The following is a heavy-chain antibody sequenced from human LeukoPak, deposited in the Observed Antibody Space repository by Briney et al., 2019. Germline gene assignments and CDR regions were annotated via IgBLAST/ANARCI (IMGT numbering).Heavy chain of an antibody. V-gene: IGHV3-33*01. CDR2: IWYDGSNK. CDR3: VRADYDFWSGYYTTYYYYGMDV. J-gene: IGHJ6*02. CDR1: GFTFSSYG. Sequence: QPGGSLRLSRAASGFTFSSYGMHWVRQAPGKGLEWVAVIWYDGSNKYYADSVKGRFTISRDNSKNTLYLQMNSLRAEDTAVYYCVRADYDFWSGYYTTYYYYGMDVWGQGTTVTVSS. D-gene: IGHD3-3*01.